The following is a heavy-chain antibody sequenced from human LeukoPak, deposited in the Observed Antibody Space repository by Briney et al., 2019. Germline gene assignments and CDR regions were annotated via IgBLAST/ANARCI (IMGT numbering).Heavy chain of an antibody. Sequence: HPGGSLRLSCAASGFTFSSYWMSWVRQAPGKGLEWVANIKQDGSEKYYVDSVKGRFTISRDNAKNTLYLQMNSLRAENTAVYYCARPNIVVVPAAPFDPWGQGTLVTVSS. CDR1: GFTFSSYW. CDR3: ARPNIVVVPAAPFDP. D-gene: IGHD2-2*01. CDR2: IKQDGSEK. V-gene: IGHV3-7*01. J-gene: IGHJ5*02.